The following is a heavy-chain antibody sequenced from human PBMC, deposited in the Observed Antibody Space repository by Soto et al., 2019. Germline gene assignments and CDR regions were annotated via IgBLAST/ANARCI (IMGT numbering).Heavy chain of an antibody. Sequence: GESLKISCAASGFTFSSYAMSWVRQAPGKGLEWVSAISGSGGSTYYADSVKGRFTISRDNSKNTLYLQMNSLRAEDTAVYYCAKDIGYYYDSSGYYRPFDYWGQGTLVTVSS. CDR3: AKDIGYYYDSSGYYRPFDY. J-gene: IGHJ4*02. CDR2: ISGSGGST. V-gene: IGHV3-23*01. D-gene: IGHD3-22*01. CDR1: GFTFSSYA.